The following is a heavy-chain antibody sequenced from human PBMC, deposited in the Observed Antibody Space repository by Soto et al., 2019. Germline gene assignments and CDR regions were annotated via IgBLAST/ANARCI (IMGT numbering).Heavy chain of an antibody. CDR3: AKARFRDSSMFLLDY. J-gene: IGHJ4*02. D-gene: IGHD6-19*01. CDR2: INHSGST. Sequence: SESLSLTCAVYGGSFSGYYWTWIRQPPGTGLEWIGEINHSGSTNYNPSLKSRVTISRDSSKNTVSLEMTSLRAEDTAVYYCAKARFRDSSMFLLDYWGQGTLVTVSS. CDR1: GGSFSGYY. V-gene: IGHV4-34*01.